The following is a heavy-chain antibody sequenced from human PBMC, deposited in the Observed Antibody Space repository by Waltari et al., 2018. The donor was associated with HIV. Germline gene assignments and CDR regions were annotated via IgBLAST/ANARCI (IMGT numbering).Heavy chain of an antibody. CDR3: ARASYYDILTGSAGGYGMDV. V-gene: IGHV4-31*03. CDR2: IYYSGGT. J-gene: IGHJ6*02. D-gene: IGHD3-9*01. Sequence: QVQLQESGPGLVKPSQTLSLTCTVSGGSISSGGYYWSWIRQHPGKGLGGIGYIYYSGGTHYNPSLKSRVTISVDTSKNQFSLKLSSVTAADTAVYYCARASYYDILTGSAGGYGMDVWGQGTTVTVSS. CDR1: GGSISSGGYY.